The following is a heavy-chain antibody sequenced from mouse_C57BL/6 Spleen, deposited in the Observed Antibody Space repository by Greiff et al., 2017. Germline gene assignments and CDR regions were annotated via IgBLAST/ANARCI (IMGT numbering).Heavy chain of an antibody. CDR1: GYTFTDYY. CDR3: ARSDYGSSCLYYFDY. CDR2: IYPGSGNT. D-gene: IGHD1-1*01. V-gene: IGHV1-76*01. Sequence: LQESGAELVRPGASVKLSCKASGYTFTDYYINWVKQRPGQGLEWIARIYPGSGNTYYNEKFKGKATLTAEKSSSTAYMQLSSLTSEDSAVYFCARSDYGSSCLYYFDYWGQGTTLTVSS. J-gene: IGHJ2*01.